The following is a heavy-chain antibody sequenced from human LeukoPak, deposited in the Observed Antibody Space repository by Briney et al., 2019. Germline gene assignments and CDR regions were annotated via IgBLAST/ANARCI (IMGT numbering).Heavy chain of an antibody. CDR3: AKDGSLDYGSGSYFYYYMDV. D-gene: IGHD3-10*01. V-gene: IGHV3-30*02. J-gene: IGHJ6*03. Sequence: GGSLRLSCAASGFTWSARLQARGWPGWPLYDNSASVKGRFTISRDNSKNTLYLQMNSLRAEDTAVYYCAKDGSLDYGSGSYFYYYMDVWGKGTTVTVSS. CDR2: YD. CDR1: GFT.